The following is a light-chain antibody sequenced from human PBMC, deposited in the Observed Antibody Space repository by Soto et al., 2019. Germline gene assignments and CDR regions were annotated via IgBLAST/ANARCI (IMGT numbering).Light chain of an antibody. CDR1: QSISSY. V-gene: IGKV1-39*01. J-gene: IGKJ1*01. CDR3: QQGYSTPGT. CDR2: AAS. Sequence: DIQMTQSPSYLSASVGDRVTITCRASQSISSYLHWYQQKPGKAPKLLIYAASNLQSGVPSRFSASGSGTDFTLTLNSLQPEDFATYYCQQGYSTPGTFGQGTKVEIK.